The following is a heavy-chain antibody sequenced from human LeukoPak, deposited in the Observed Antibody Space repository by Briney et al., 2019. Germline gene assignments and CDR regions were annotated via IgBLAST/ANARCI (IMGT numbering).Heavy chain of an antibody. CDR1: GFTFSSYS. V-gene: IGHV3-21*01. CDR2: ITSSSTYI. D-gene: IGHD3-10*01. J-gene: IGHJ6*03. Sequence: GGSLRLSCAASGFTFSSYSMNWVRQAPGKGLEWVSSITSSSTYIYYADSMKGRFTISRDNAKNSLYLQMNSLRAEDTAMYYCARGQNYYGSGGYYYYYMDVWGKGTTVTISS. CDR3: ARGQNYYGSGGYYYYYMDV.